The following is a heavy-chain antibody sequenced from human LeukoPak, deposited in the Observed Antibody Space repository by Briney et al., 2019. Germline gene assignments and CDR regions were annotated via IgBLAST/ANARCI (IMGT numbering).Heavy chain of an antibody. J-gene: IGHJ4*02. CDR2: ISSSDGST. D-gene: IGHD2-2*03. CDR1: GFTFSSYS. V-gene: IGHV3-23*01. CDR3: AKDHLVGYCSSSSCSGDY. Sequence: PGGSLRLSCAASGFTFSSYSMNWVRQAPGKGLEWVSAISSSDGSTYYADSVKGRFTISRDNSQNTLYLQMNSLRAEDTAVYYCAKDHLVGYCSSSSCSGDYWGQGTLVTVSS.